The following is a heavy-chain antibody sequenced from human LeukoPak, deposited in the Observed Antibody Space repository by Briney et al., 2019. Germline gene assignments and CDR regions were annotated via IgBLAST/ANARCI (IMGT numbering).Heavy chain of an antibody. V-gene: IGHV1-2*02. CDR1: GYTFTGYY. D-gene: IGHD2-21*02. Sequence: ASVKVSCKASGYTFTGYYMHWVRQAPGQGLEYMGWINPNSGDTNYAQKFQGRVTMTRDTSISTAYTELSRLRSDDTAVYYYASIVVVTARYAFDIWGQGTMVTVSS. CDR3: ASIVVVTARYAFDI. CDR2: INPNSGDT. J-gene: IGHJ3*02.